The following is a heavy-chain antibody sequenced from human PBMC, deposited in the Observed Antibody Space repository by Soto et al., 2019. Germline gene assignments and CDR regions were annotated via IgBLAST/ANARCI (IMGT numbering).Heavy chain of an antibody. CDR1: GGSISSGGYS. V-gene: IGHV4-30-2*01. J-gene: IGHJ1*01. Sequence: SETLSLTCAVSGGSISSGGYSWSWIRQPPGKGLEWIGYIYHSGSTYYNPSLKSRVTISVDRSKNQFSLKLSFVTAADTAVYYCARGPYDYGDYVYFQHWGQGTLVTVSS. CDR2: IYHSGST. D-gene: IGHD4-17*01. CDR3: ARGPYDYGDYVYFQH.